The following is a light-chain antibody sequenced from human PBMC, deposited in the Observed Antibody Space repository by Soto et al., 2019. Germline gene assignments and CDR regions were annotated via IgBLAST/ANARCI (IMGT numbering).Light chain of an antibody. CDR2: EGT. Sequence: QSVLTQPASVSGSPGQSITISCTGTSSDVGSFNFVSWYQQHPGQAPKLMIYEGTKRPSGVSNRFSGSKSGNTASLTISGLQAEDEADYYCCSYADSVLFGGGTKVTVL. CDR3: CSYADSVL. CDR1: SSDVGSFNF. V-gene: IGLV2-23*01. J-gene: IGLJ2*01.